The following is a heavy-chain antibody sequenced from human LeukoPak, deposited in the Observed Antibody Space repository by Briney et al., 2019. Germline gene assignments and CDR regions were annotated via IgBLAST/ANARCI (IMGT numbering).Heavy chain of an antibody. CDR2: ISTSDGTT. CDR1: GFTFSSYG. J-gene: IGHJ4*02. V-gene: IGHV3-23*01. CDR3: AKARYSSLYYFDY. D-gene: IGHD6-13*01. Sequence: GGSLRLSCAASGFTFSSYGMSWVRQAPGKGLGWVSSISTSDGTTYFADSVKGRFTISRDNSKNTLYLQMNSLRAEDTAVYFCAKARYSSLYYFDYWGQGTLVPVSS.